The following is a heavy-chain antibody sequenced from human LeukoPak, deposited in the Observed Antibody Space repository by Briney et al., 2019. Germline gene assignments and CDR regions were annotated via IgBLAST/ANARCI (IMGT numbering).Heavy chain of an antibody. D-gene: IGHD6-13*01. V-gene: IGHV4-34*01. CDR2: INHSGST. CDR3: ARAPAGTRFDY. Sequence: PSETLSLTCAVYGGSFSGYYWSWIRQPPGMGLEWIGEINHSGSTNYNPSLKSRVTISVDTSKNQFSLKLSSVTAADTAVYYCARAPAGTRFDYWGQGTLVTVSS. CDR1: GGSFSGYY. J-gene: IGHJ4*02.